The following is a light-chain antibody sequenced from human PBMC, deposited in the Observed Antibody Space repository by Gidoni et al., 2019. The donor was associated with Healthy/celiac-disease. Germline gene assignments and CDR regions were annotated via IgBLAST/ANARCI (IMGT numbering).Light chain of an antibody. J-gene: IGKJ4*01. CDR3: QLYVT. CDR2: DAP. Sequence: EIVLTQSPATLSLSPGERATLSCRASQSVSSYLAWYQQKPGQAPRLLIYDAPNRATGIPARFSGSGSGTDFTLTISSLEPEDFAVYYCQLYVTFGGGTKVEIK. CDR1: QSVSSY. V-gene: IGKV3-11*01.